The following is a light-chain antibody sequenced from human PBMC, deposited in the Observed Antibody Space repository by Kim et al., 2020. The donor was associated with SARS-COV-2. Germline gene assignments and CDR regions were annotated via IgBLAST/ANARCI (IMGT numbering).Light chain of an antibody. CDR3: CSYAGSRHVL. Sequence: GQSVTLSCTGADSDVVGDILVSWYQHHPDKAPELLIYDVTKRPSGVPDRFSGSNSGNTASRTISGLQAEDEADYYCCSYAGSRHVLFGGGTKLAVL. J-gene: IGLJ2*01. CDR2: DVT. V-gene: IGLV2-11*01. CDR1: DSDVVGDIL.